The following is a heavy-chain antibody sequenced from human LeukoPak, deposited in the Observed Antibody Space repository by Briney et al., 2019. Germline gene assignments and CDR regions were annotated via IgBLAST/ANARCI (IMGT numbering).Heavy chain of an antibody. J-gene: IGHJ1*01. CDR1: GVTFSGYW. V-gene: IGHV3-7*01. CDR2: INRDGSAN. Sequence: GGSLRLSCAASGVTFSGYWMSWVRQAPGKGLEWVGNINRDGSANYYVDSVKGLFTTSRDNAKHSLFLQMCSLRVEDTAVYYCARESTAGYNSSWYGFRNWGQGTLVSVSS. D-gene: IGHD6-13*01. CDR3: ARESTAGYNSSWYGFRN.